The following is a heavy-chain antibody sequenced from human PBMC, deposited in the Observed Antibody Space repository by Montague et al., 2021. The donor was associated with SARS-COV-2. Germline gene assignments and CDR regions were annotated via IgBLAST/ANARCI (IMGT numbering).Heavy chain of an antibody. CDR2: TYYRSNWYN. V-gene: IGHV6-1*01. CDR3: ARGHRAHDMDV. J-gene: IGHJ6*02. CDR1: GDSVSNNRVA. Sequence: CAISGDSVSNNRVAWTWFRQSPSRGLEWLGRTYYRSNWYNDYATSVKGRITVNPDTSKNQFPLQLNSVTPDDTAVYYCARGHRAHDMDVWGHGTAVTVSS.